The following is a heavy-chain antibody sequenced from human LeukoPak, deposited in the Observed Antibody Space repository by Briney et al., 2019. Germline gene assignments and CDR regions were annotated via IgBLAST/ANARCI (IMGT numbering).Heavy chain of an antibody. V-gene: IGHV1-18*04. CDR2: INAYNGNT. J-gene: IGHJ4*02. CDR1: GYTFTTYG. Sequence: ASVKVSCKHSGYTFTTYGICWVRQAPAQGLEWVGWINAYNGNTDYAQKFQGRVTMTTETSTRTAYMEVRSLGSDDTVVYYGARDLDILNAYYSGYWVQGTLVTVSS. D-gene: IGHD3-9*01. CDR3: ARDLDILNAYYSGY.